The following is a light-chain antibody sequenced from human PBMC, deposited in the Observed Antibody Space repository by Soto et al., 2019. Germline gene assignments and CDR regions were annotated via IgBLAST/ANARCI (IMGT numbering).Light chain of an antibody. CDR3: LQQDTYPLT. V-gene: IGKV1-17*01. CDR1: QGIRND. J-gene: IGKJ1*01. CDR2: VVS. Sequence: DIQMTQSPSSLSASVGDRVTITCRASQGIRNDLLGWYQQKPGKAPKCLIYVVSSLQSGVPSRFSGSGSGTEFTLTISSLQPEDFATYYCLQQDTYPLTFGQGTKVEI.